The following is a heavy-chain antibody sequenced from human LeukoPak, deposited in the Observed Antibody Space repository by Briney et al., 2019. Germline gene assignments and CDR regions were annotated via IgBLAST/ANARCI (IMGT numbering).Heavy chain of an antibody. CDR3: ARDRRLYSYGSGIKTT. Sequence: PGGSLRLSCAASGFTFSSYSMNWVRQAPGKGLEWVSSISSSSSYIYYADSVKGRFTISRDNAKNSLYLQMNSLRAEDTAVYYCARDRRLYSYGSGIKTTWGQGTLVTVSS. D-gene: IGHD3-10*01. CDR1: GFTFSSYS. J-gene: IGHJ4*02. CDR2: ISSSSSYI. V-gene: IGHV3-21*01.